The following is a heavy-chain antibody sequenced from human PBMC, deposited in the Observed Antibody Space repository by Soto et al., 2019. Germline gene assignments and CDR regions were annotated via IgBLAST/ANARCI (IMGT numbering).Heavy chain of an antibody. V-gene: IGHV4-30-4*01. D-gene: IGHD3-9*01. CDR2: IYYSGST. CDR1: GGSISSGDYY. J-gene: IGHJ5*02. CDR3: ARDLRSYDILTGYSRWFDP. Sequence: SETLSVTCTFSGGSISSGDYYWSWIRQPPGKGMEWIGYIYYSGSTYYNPSLKSRVTISVDTSKNQFSLKLSSVTAADTAVYYCARDLRSYDILTGYSRWFDPWGQGTLVTVSS.